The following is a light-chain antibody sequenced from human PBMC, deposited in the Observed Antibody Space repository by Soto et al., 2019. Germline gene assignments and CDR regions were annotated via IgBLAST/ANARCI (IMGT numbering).Light chain of an antibody. V-gene: IGKV1-9*01. CDR1: QDVNSH. J-gene: IGKJ5*01. CDR2: YVS. CDR3: QEIDSYPPT. Sequence: DIPLTQSPTFLSAAVGDTITISCRASQDVNSHLAWYQQTPGRAPKLLISYVSTLQSGVPSRFSGSGSRTDFTLTISSLQPEDFATYYWQEIDSYPPTFGQGTRREIK.